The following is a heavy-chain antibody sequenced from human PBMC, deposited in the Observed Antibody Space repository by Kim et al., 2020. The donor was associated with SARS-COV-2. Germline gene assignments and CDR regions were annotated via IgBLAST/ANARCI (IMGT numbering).Heavy chain of an antibody. Sequence: ADDVEGRFTIPRANARNALYLQMNRLRAGDTAVYYCARALGHYYYGMDVWGQGTTVTVSS. V-gene: IGHV3-74*01. CDR3: ARALGHYYYGMDV. J-gene: IGHJ6*02. D-gene: IGHD7-27*01.